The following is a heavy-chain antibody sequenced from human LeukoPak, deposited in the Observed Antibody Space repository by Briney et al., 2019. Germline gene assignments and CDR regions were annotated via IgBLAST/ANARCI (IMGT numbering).Heavy chain of an antibody. Sequence: GSLRLSCAASGFTFSSYAMSWVRQAPGKGLEWVSTISDTGGTTFYADSVKGRFAISRDKSKSTLYLQLNSLRADDTAVYYCAKDVYSNYGLNDYWGQGALVTVSS. V-gene: IGHV3-23*01. CDR1: GFTFSSYA. D-gene: IGHD4-11*01. J-gene: IGHJ4*02. CDR2: ISDTGGTT. CDR3: AKDVYSNYGLNDY.